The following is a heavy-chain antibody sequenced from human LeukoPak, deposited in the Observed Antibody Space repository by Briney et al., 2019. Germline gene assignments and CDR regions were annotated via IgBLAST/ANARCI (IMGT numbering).Heavy chain of an antibody. CDR3: VRGLFNYDSSGMNY. CDR2: IWYEGSNK. Sequence: GGSLRLSRSASGFTFSSYGMYWVRPAPSKELDWVINIWYEGSNKYYPDSVKGRFTISRDNSKNTRYLQMCSLRAEETAVYYCVRGLFNYDSSGMNYWGEGTLVTVSS. D-gene: IGHD3-22*01. J-gene: IGHJ4*02. CDR1: GFTFSSYG. V-gene: IGHV3-33*01.